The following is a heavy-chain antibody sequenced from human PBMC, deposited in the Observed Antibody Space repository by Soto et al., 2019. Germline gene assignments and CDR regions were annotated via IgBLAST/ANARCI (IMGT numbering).Heavy chain of an antibody. V-gene: IGHV4-59*01. CDR1: GDSISAYS. J-gene: IGHJ4*02. CDR3: AREGNPGRWLQPLDS. D-gene: IGHD5-12*01. Sequence: QVQLQVSAPGLVKPSETLSLTCTVSGDSISAYSWSWVRQPPGKGLEWIGNIHYNENTKYNPSLRSRVTRSVDTSKNHSSRKLISVTAADTAKYFGAREGNPGRWLQPLDSWGQGPRFTFSS. CDR2: IHYNENT.